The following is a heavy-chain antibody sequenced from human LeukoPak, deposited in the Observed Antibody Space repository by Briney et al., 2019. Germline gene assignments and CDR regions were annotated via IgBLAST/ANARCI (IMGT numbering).Heavy chain of an antibody. V-gene: IGHV1-69*05. D-gene: IGHD3-10*01. CDR3: ARSNYGSGSSAIDY. CDR1: GGTFSRYA. J-gene: IGHJ4*02. CDR2: IIPIFGTA. Sequence: SVKVSCKASGGTFSRYAISWVRQAPGQGLEWMGRIIPIFGTANYAQKFQGRVTITTDESTSTAYMELSSLRSEDTAVYYCARSNYGSGSSAIDYWGQGTLVTVSS.